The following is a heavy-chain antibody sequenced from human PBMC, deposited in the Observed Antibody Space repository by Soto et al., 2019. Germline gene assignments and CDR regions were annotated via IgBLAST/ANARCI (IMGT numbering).Heavy chain of an antibody. J-gene: IGHJ4*02. Sequence: GGSLRLSCAASGFAFSRYAMHWVRQAPGKDLEWVAVMSYDGSNIYYADSVRGRMTISRDNSKNTLYLQVDSLRSEDTAVYYCASVIVGATPSRLGWGQGTLVTVSS. CDR2: MSYDGSNI. D-gene: IGHD1-26*01. CDR1: GFAFSRYA. CDR3: ASVIVGATPSRLG. V-gene: IGHV3-30-3*01.